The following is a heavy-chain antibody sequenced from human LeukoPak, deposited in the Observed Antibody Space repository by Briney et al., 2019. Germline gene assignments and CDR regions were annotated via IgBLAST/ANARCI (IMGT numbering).Heavy chain of an antibody. CDR1: GFTLSSYG. CDR3: AKVFHDSSGYYYPLDAFDI. J-gene: IGHJ3*02. D-gene: IGHD3-22*01. V-gene: IGHV3-30*02. Sequence: PGGSLRLSCAASGFTLSSYGMHWVRQAPGKGLKWVASIRYDGSKKYYADSVKGRFTISRDKSKNTLYLQMNSLRAEDTAVYYCAKVFHDSSGYYYPLDAFDIWGQGTMVTVSS. CDR2: IRYDGSKK.